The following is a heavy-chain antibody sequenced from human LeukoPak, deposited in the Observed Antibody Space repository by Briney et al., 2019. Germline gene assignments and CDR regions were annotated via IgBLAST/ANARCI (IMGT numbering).Heavy chain of an antibody. J-gene: IGHJ4*02. D-gene: IGHD6-19*01. CDR2: IKQDGSEK. V-gene: IGHV3-7*01. CDR1: GFTFSSYW. CDR3: AREPHSSGWYYFDY. Sequence: PGGSLRLSCAASGFTFSSYWMSWVRQAPGKGLEWVANIKQDGSEKYYVDSVKGRFTISRDNAKNSLYLQMNSLRAEDTAVYYCAREPHSSGWYYFDYWGQGTLVTVSS.